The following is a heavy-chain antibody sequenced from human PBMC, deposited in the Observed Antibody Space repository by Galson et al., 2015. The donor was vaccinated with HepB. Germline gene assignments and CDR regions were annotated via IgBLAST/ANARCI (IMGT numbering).Heavy chain of an antibody. Sequence: SLRLSCAASGFTFSSHAMHWVRQAPGRGLEYVSDITSDGGRTNYADSVKGKFTISRDNSKNTLYLQMSSLRVEDTAVYYCVKGDTVTTGGYFHHWGQGTLVTVSS. CDR2: ITSDGGRT. CDR3: VKGDTVTTGGYFHH. V-gene: IGHV3-64D*06. CDR1: GFTFSSHA. J-gene: IGHJ1*01. D-gene: IGHD4-17*01.